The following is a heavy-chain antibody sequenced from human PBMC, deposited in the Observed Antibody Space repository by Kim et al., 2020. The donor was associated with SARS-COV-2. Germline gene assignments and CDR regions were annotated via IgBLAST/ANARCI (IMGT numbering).Heavy chain of an antibody. Sequence: SETLSLTCTVSGGSISSYYWSWIRQPPGKELEWIGYIYYSGSTNYNPSLKSRVTISVDTSKNQFSLKLSSVTAADTAVYYCARHNSGYDFWSGYYFLSFGPLDVWGKGTTVTVSS. CDR3: ARHNSGYDFWSGYYFLSFGPLDV. V-gene: IGHV4-59*08. CDR1: GGSISSYY. CDR2: IYYSGST. D-gene: IGHD3-3*01. J-gene: IGHJ6*04.